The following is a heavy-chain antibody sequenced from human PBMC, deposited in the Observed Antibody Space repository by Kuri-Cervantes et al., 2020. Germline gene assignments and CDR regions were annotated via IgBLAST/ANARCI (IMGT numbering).Heavy chain of an antibody. CDR2: IDWADEK. J-gene: IGHJ4*02. CDR3: ARSYSSGWYGVGLDY. Sequence: SGPTLVKPTQTLTLTCALSGFSLSASGMCVSWIRQPPGKALEWLAPIDWADEKHYSTSLKTRLTISKDTSKNQVVLIMTNMDPVDTATYYCARSYSSGWYGVGLDYWGQGTLVTVSS. V-gene: IGHV2-70*01. CDR1: GFSLSASGMC. D-gene: IGHD6-19*01.